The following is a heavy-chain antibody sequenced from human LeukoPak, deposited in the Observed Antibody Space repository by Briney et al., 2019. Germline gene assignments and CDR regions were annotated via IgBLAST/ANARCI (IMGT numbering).Heavy chain of an antibody. V-gene: IGHV3-30*04. D-gene: IGHD1-26*01. J-gene: IGHJ4*02. Sequence: GGSLRLSCAASGFTFSSYAMHWVRQAPGKGLEWVAVISYDGSNKYYADSVKGRFTISRDNSKNTLYLQMNSLRAEDTAVYYCARGLIVGATVLIDYWGQGTLVTVSS. CDR2: ISYDGSNK. CDR1: GFTFSSYA. CDR3: ARGLIVGATVLIDY.